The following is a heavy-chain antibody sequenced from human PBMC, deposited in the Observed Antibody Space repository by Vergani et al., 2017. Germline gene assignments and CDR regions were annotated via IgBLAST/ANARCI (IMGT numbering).Heavy chain of an antibody. J-gene: IGHJ4*02. D-gene: IGHD6-13*01. CDR3: ARYPARGAAAVH. CDR2: IYYSGST. Sequence: QVQLQESGPGLVKPSETLSLTCTVSGGSISSYYWSWIRQPPGKGLEWIGYIYYSGSTNYNPSLKSRVTISVDTSKNQFSLKLSSVTAADTAVYYCARYPARGAAAVHWGQGTLVIVSS. CDR1: GGSISSYY. V-gene: IGHV4-59*01.